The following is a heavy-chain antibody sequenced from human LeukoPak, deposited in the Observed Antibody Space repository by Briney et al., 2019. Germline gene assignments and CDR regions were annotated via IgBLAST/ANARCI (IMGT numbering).Heavy chain of an antibody. Sequence: PSETQSLTCTVSGGSISTSNYYWGWIRQPPGKGLEWIGNIFYSGSTYYNPSLKSRVTISVDTSKNQFSLNLNSVTAAETAVYYCARHKARVVVAATGFYFDYWGQGTLVTVSS. CDR1: GGSISTSNYY. J-gene: IGHJ4*02. V-gene: IGHV4-39*01. D-gene: IGHD2-15*01. CDR2: IFYSGST. CDR3: ARHKARVVVAATGFYFDY.